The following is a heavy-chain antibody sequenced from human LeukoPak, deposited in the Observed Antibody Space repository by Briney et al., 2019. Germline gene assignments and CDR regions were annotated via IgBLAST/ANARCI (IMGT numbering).Heavy chain of an antibody. J-gene: IGHJ4*02. CDR1: GFTFSTYA. CDR2: INGRGAST. D-gene: IGHD3-22*01. V-gene: IGHV3-23*01. CDR3: AREPYYDCSGSFDY. Sequence: GCSLRLSCAASGFTFSTYAVSGVRQAPAKGLEWVSCINGRGASTYYAASVKGRFTIARDNSKNTLSLQMNSLRAEDTAVYYCAREPYYDCSGSFDYWGQGNLVTVSS.